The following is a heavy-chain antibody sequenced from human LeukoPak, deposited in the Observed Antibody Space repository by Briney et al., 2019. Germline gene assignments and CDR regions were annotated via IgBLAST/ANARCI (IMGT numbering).Heavy chain of an antibody. J-gene: IGHJ4*02. V-gene: IGHV1-69*13. CDR3: ARDGYRGSPGGY. D-gene: IGHD6-13*01. CDR2: IIPIFGTA. Sequence: ASVKVSCKASGGTFSSYAISWVRQAPGQGLEWMGGIIPIFGTANYAQKFQGRVTITADESTSTAYMELSSLRSEDTAVYYCARDGYRGSPGGYWGQGTLVTVSS. CDR1: GGTFSSYA.